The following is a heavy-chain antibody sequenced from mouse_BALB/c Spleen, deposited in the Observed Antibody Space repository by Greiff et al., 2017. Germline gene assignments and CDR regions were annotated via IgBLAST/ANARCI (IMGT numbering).Heavy chain of an antibody. V-gene: IGHV5-15*02. CDR3: ARVGVYYGTYYFDY. CDR2: ISNLAYSI. J-gene: IGHJ2*01. Sequence: EVMLVESGGGLVQPGGSRKLSCAASGFTFSDYGMAWVRQAPGKGPEWVAFISNLAYSIYYADTVTGRFTISRENAKNTLYLEMSSLRSEDTAMYYCARVGVYYGTYYFDYWGQGTTLTVSS. CDR1: GFTFSDYG. D-gene: IGHD2-1*01.